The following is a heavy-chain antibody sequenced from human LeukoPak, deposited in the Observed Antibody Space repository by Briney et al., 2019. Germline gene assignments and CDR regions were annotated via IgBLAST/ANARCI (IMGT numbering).Heavy chain of an antibody. CDR1: GFTFSDYY. D-gene: IGHD5-24*01. V-gene: IGHV3-23*01. J-gene: IGHJ4*02. CDR3: AKEGRWPPYYFDY. Sequence: GGSLRLSCAASGFTFSDYYMSWVRQAPGKGLEWVSAISGSGGSTYYADSVKGRFTISRDNSKNTLYLQMNSLRAEDTAVYYCAKEGRWPPYYFDYWGQGTLVTVSS. CDR2: ISGSGGST.